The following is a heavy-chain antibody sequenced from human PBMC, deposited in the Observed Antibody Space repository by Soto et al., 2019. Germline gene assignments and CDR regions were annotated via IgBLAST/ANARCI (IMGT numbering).Heavy chain of an antibody. J-gene: IGHJ6*02. D-gene: IGHD3-3*01. Sequence: ASVKVSCKASGYTFTGYYMHWVRQAPGQGLEWMGWINPNSGGTNYAQKFQGRVTMTRDTSISAAYMELSRLRSDDTAVYYCARRGLRNYDFWSGHNYGMDVWGQGTTVTV. CDR1: GYTFTGYY. CDR3: ARRGLRNYDFWSGHNYGMDV. CDR2: INPNSGGT. V-gene: IGHV1-2*02.